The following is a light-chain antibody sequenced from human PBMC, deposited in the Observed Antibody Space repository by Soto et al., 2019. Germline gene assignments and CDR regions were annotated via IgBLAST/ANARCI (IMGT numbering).Light chain of an antibody. J-gene: IGKJ3*01. CDR2: DAS. Sequence: DIQMTQSPSSLSASVGDRLTITCQASHDITSYLNWYQHQPGKAPKLLIYDASILEAGVPPRFSGSGSGTDFPLTISALQPEDVATYYCQHCDYLPIFGPGTTVDFK. CDR3: QHCDYLPI. V-gene: IGKV1-33*01. CDR1: HDITSY.